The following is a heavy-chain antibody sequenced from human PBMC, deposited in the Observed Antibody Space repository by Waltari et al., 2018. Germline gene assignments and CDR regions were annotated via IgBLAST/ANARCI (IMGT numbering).Heavy chain of an antibody. J-gene: IGHJ4*02. Sequence: EVQLVESGGVLIQPGGSLRLSCEASGFRVAYHYMSWVRQAPGRRLEGVSIIHAGGKTDYADSVKGRFTISRDISKNTVYLQINRVTAEDTAIYYCARAGLGSPSQWLQLFDSWGQGTLVSVSS. V-gene: IGHV3-53*01. D-gene: IGHD5-12*01. CDR3: ARAGLGSPSQWLQLFDS. CDR2: IHAGGKT. CDR1: GFRVAYHY.